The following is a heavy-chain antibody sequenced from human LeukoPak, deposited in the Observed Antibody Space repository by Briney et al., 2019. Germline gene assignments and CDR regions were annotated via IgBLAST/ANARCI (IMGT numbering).Heavy chain of an antibody. Sequence: GGSLRLSCAASGFTFSSYGMHWVRQAPGKGLEWVAVISYDGSNKYYADSVKGRFTISRDNSKNTLYLQMNSLRAEDTAVYYCAKGTSTIGSGWYRIDYWGQGTLVTVSS. J-gene: IGHJ4*02. CDR1: GFTFSSYG. D-gene: IGHD6-19*01. CDR3: AKGTSTIGSGWYRIDY. V-gene: IGHV3-30*18. CDR2: ISYDGSNK.